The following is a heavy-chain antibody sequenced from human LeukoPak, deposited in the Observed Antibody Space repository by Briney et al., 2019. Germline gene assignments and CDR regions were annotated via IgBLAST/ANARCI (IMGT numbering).Heavy chain of an antibody. Sequence: ASVKVSCKASGYTFTGYYMHWVRQAPGQGLEWMGRIIPILGIANYAQKFQGRVTITADKSTSTAYLELSSLRSEDTAVYYCASASVDHDYWGQGTLVTVSS. J-gene: IGHJ4*02. CDR1: GYTFTGYY. CDR3: ASASVDHDY. D-gene: IGHD2-15*01. CDR2: IIPILGIA. V-gene: IGHV1-69*02.